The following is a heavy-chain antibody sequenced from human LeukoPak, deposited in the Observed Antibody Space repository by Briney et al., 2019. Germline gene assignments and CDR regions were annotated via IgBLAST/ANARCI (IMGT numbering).Heavy chain of an antibody. J-gene: IGHJ4*02. CDR3: ARVCKAAACFDY. Sequence: GGSLRLSCAASGFTFSSYGMHWVRQAPGKGLEWVAFIRYDGSNKYYADSVKGRFTISRDNSKHTLYLQMNSLRAEDTAVYYCARVCKAAACFDYWGQGTLVTVSS. CDR1: GFTFSSYG. V-gene: IGHV3-30*02. CDR2: IRYDGSNK. D-gene: IGHD6-13*01.